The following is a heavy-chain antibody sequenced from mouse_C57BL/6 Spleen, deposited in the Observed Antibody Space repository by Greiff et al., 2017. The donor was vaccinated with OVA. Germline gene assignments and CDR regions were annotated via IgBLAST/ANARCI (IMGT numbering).Heavy chain of an antibody. CDR2: IYPRSGNT. D-gene: IGHD1-1*01. V-gene: IGHV1-81*01. Sequence: VKLMESGAELARPGASVKLSCKASGYTFTSYGISWVKQRTGQGLEWIGEIYPRSGNTYYNEKFKGKATLTADKSASTAYMELRSLTSEDSAVYFCAPITTVVDYWGQGTTLTVSS. CDR3: APITTVVDY. CDR1: GYTFTSYG. J-gene: IGHJ2*01.